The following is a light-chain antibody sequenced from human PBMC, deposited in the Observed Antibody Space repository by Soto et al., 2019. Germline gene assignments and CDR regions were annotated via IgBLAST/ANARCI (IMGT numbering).Light chain of an antibody. J-gene: IGKJ3*01. Sequence: VMTQSPATLSVSPGERATLSCRASQSISSNLAWYQQKPGQAPRLLIYGASTRATGIPATFSGSGSGTEFTLTISSLQSEDFAVYYCQQYNNWPFTFGPGTKVDIK. CDR3: QQYNNWPFT. CDR1: QSISSN. CDR2: GAS. V-gene: IGKV3-15*01.